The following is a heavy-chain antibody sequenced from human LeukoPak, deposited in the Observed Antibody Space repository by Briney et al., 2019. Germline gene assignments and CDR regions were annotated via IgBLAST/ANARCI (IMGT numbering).Heavy chain of an antibody. D-gene: IGHD2-15*01. V-gene: IGHV3-23*01. CDR3: ARDGSDLVVVVAATAELDY. Sequence: GGSLRLSCAASGFTFSSYSMNWVRQAPGKGLEWVSAISGSGGSTYYADSVKGRFTISRDNSKNTLYLQMNSLRAEDTAVYYCARDGSDLVVVVAATAELDYWGQGTLVTVSS. CDR2: ISGSGGST. J-gene: IGHJ4*02. CDR1: GFTFSSYS.